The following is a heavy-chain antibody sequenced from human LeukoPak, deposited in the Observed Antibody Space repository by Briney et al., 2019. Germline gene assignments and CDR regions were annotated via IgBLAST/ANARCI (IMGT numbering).Heavy chain of an antibody. CDR3: ARDRPAYCGGDCYSGY. Sequence: GGSLRLSCAASGFTFSSYSMNWVRQAPGKGLEWVSSISSSSRYIYYADSVKGRFTISRDNAKNSLYLQMNSLRAEDTAVYYCARDRPAYCGGDCYSGYWGQGTLVTVSS. CDR2: ISSSSRYI. J-gene: IGHJ4*02. D-gene: IGHD2-21*02. V-gene: IGHV3-21*01. CDR1: GFTFSSYS.